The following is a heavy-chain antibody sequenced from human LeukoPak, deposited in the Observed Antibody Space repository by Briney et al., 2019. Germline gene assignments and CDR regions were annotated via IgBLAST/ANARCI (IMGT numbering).Heavy chain of an antibody. CDR1: GGSFSGYY. CDR3: ARGFSQYYYGSGSNYYYMDV. D-gene: IGHD3-10*01. V-gene: IGHV4-34*01. Sequence: KPSETLSLTCAVYGGSFSGYYWSWIRQPPGKGLEWIGEINHSGSTNYNPSLKSRVTISVDTSKNQFSLKLSSVTAADTAVYYCARGFSQYYYGSGSNYYYMDVWGKGTTVTVSS. CDR2: INHSGST. J-gene: IGHJ6*03.